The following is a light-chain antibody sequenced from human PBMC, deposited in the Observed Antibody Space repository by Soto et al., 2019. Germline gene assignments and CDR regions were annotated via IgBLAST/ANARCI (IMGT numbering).Light chain of an antibody. CDR2: GAS. Sequence: ERVMTQSPASLSVSPGERATLSSRASQSVSSDLAWYQQKPGQAPRLLIYGASTRATGIPARFSGSGSGTEFTLTISSLQSEDFAVYYCQQYNNWPRTFGHGTKLEIK. V-gene: IGKV3-15*01. CDR3: QQYNNWPRT. J-gene: IGKJ2*01. CDR1: QSVSSD.